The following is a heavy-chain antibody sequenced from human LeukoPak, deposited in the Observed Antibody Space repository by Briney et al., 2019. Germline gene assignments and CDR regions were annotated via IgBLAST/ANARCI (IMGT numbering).Heavy chain of an antibody. CDR3: ARSVLLWFGELFDPFDI. CDR2: ISSSSSYI. D-gene: IGHD3-10*01. Sequence: GGSLRLSFAASGFTFSSYSMNWVRQAPGKGLEWVSSISSSSSYIYYADSVKGRFTISRDNAKNSLYLQMNSLRAEDTAVYYCARSVLLWFGELFDPFDIWGQGTMVTVSS. J-gene: IGHJ3*02. V-gene: IGHV3-21*01. CDR1: GFTFSSYS.